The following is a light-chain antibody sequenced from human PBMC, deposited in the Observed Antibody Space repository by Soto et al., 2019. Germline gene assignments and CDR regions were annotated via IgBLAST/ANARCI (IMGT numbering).Light chain of an antibody. V-gene: IGLV2-11*01. CDR2: DVG. CDR1: SSDVGAYIY. J-gene: IGLJ3*02. Sequence: QSVLTQPRSVSGSPGQSVTISCTGTSSDVGAYIYVSWYQQYPAKAPKVMIYDVGRRPSGVPDRFSGSKSGNTASLTVSGLQAEDEADYYCSSYAGIKHWVFGGGTKLTVL. CDR3: SSYAGIKHWV.